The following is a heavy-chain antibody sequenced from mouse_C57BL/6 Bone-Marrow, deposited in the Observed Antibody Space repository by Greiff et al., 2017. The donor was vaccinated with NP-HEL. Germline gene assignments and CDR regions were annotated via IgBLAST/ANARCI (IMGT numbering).Heavy chain of an antibody. CDR2: IDPEDGET. V-gene: IGHV14-2*01. Sequence: VQLKESGAELVKPGASVKLSCTASGFNIKDYYMHWVKQRTEQGLEWIGRIDPEDGETKYAPKFPGKATITADTSSNTAYLQLSSLTSEDTAVYYCARDSGYVRWFAYWGQGTLVTVSA. CDR3: ARDSGYVRWFAY. D-gene: IGHD3-2*02. J-gene: IGHJ3*01. CDR1: GFNIKDYY.